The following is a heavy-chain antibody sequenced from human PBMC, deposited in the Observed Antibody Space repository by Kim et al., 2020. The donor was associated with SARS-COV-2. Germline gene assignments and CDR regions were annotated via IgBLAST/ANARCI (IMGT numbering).Heavy chain of an antibody. CDR3: ARDPEDSSYGSFFDY. CDR1: GFTFSSYW. J-gene: IGHJ4*02. D-gene: IGHD5-18*01. V-gene: IGHV3-7*03. CDR2: IKQDGSEK. Sequence: GGSLRLSCAASGFTFSSYWMSWVRQAPGKGLEWVANIKQDGSEKYYVDSVKGRFTISRDNAKNSLYLQMNSLRAEDTAVYYCARDPEDSSYGSFFDYWAQGTLVTVSS.